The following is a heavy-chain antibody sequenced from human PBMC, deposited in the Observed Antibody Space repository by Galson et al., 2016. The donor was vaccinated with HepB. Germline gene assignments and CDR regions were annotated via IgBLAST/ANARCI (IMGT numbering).Heavy chain of an antibody. CDR2: IYPGDSDT. CDR3: TRGSGWFDP. Sequence: QSGAEVKKPGESLTISCKGSGYSFTNYWIGWVRQMPGKGLEWMGIIYPGDSDTRYSPSFQGQVTISADKSVNIAYLQWRSLKASDTAIYYCTRGSGWFDPWGQGTLVTVSS. CDR1: GYSFTNYW. J-gene: IGHJ5*02. V-gene: IGHV5-51*01.